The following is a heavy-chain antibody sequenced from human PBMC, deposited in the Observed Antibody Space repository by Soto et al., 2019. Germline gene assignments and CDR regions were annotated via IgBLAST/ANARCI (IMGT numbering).Heavy chain of an antibody. CDR2: ISSDGNNK. J-gene: IGHJ4*02. CDR1: GFTFSNYG. D-gene: IGHD6-13*01. V-gene: IGHV3-30*18. Sequence: QVQLVESGGGVVQPGTSLRLSCAASGFTFSNYGMHWVRQAPGKGLDCVASISSDGNNKYYADSVKGRFTISRDNSKNTLNLEMNSLIVEDTAVYYCAKVVEQQLVRCGLDCWGQGTLVTVSS. CDR3: AKVVEQQLVRCGLDC.